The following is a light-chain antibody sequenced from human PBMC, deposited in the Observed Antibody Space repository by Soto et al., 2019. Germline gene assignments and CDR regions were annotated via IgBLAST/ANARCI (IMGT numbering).Light chain of an antibody. J-gene: IGKJ3*01. CDR1: QSVSSN. CDR2: GAS. CDR3: QQYKNWPPFT. V-gene: IGKV3-15*01. Sequence: EIVMTQSPATLSVSPGERATLSCRASQSVSSNLAWYQQKPGQAPRLLIYGASTRATGIPARFSGSGSGTEFTLTISSLQSEDCAVYYCQQYKNWPPFTFGPGTKV.